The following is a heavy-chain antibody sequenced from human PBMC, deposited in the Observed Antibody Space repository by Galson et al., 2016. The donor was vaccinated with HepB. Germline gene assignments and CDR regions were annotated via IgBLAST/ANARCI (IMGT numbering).Heavy chain of an antibody. Sequence: SLRLSCADSGFVFSNFGLSWVRQAPRTALEWVASVSTRRTTYYSDSVQGRFTISSDQSNTTLYLQMNGLRAEYTAVHYSAKERLVRRIFDHWGQGTLLTVSS. J-gene: IGHJ4*02. CDR3: AKERLVRRIFDH. CDR2: VSTRRTT. CDR1: GFVFSNFG. V-gene: IGHV3-23*01. D-gene: IGHD1-1*01.